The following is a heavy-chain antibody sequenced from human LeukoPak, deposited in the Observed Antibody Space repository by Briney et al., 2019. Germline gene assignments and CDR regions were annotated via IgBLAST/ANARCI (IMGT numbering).Heavy chain of an antibody. CDR2: ISSSSSYI. Sequence: GGSLRLSCAASGFTFSSYSMNWVRQAPGKGLEWVSSISSSSSYIYYADSVKGRFTISRDNAKNSLYLQMNSLSAEDTAVYYCARDRKYYYDSSGYPRSHFDYWGQGTLVTVSS. V-gene: IGHV3-21*01. D-gene: IGHD3-22*01. CDR3: ARDRKYYYDSSGYPRSHFDY. J-gene: IGHJ4*02. CDR1: GFTFSSYS.